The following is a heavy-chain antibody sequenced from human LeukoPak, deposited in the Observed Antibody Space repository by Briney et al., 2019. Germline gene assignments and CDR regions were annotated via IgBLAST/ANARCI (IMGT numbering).Heavy chain of an antibody. D-gene: IGHD4-17*01. Sequence: GGSLRLSCSASGFTFDDYAVSWFRQAPGKGLEWVGFIRSKAFGGTPEYAASVRGRFTISRDDSKSIAYLQMNSLKTEDTAVYYCTRNTMTVHFDYWSQGTLVTVSS. CDR1: GFTFDDYA. J-gene: IGHJ4*02. V-gene: IGHV3-49*03. CDR2: IRSKAFGGTP. CDR3: TRNTMTVHFDY.